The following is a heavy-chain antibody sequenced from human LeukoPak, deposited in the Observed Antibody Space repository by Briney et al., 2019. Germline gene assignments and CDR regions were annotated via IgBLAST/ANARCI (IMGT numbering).Heavy chain of an antibody. CDR3: ARDSGDFDY. V-gene: IGHV3-30*02. CDR2: IPFDGSDE. D-gene: IGHD3-10*01. CDR1: GFTFSSYG. Sequence: GGSLRLSCAASGFTFSSYGMHWVRQAPGKGLEWVAYIPFDGSDEYYVDSVKGRFSISRDNSKNTLYLQMNSLRAEDTAVYYCARDSGDFDYWGQGTLVTVSS. J-gene: IGHJ4*02.